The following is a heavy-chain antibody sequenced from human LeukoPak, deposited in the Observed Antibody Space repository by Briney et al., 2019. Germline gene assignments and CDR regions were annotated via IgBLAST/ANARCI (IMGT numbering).Heavy chain of an antibody. D-gene: IGHD2-15*01. CDR1: GFSFSRYW. J-gene: IGHJ4*02. Sequence: GGSLRLSCAASGFSFSRYWMSWVRQVPGKGLQWVANIKQDESEKYYVDSVKGRFTISRDNAKNSLYLQMNSLRVEDTAVYYCARSRLTLDYWGQGTLVTVSS. V-gene: IGHV3-7*01. CDR3: ARSRLTLDY. CDR2: IKQDESEK.